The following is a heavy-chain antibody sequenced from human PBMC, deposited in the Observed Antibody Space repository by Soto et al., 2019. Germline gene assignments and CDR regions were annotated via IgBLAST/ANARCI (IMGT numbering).Heavy chain of an antibody. V-gene: IGHV4-59*01. CDR2: IYYSGST. Sequence: SETLSLTCTVSGGSISSYYWSWIRQPPGKGLEWIGYIYYSGSTNYNPSLKSRVTISVDTSKNQFSLKLSSVTAADTAVYYCARVLKERCPQYYYYYYMDVWGKDTPVPVSS. D-gene: IGHD1-26*01. CDR3: ARVLKERCPQYYYYYYMDV. J-gene: IGHJ6*03. CDR1: GGSISSYY.